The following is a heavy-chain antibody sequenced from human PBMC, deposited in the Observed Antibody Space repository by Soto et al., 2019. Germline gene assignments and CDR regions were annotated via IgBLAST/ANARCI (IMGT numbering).Heavy chain of an antibody. CDR2: IWYDGSNK. D-gene: IGHD2-15*01. J-gene: IGHJ6*02. CDR1: GFTFNTYG. CDR3: ARDRAKRSEPNYYYGMDV. Sequence: PGGSLRLSCTTSGFTFNTYGMHWVRQAPGKGLEWVAIIWYDGSNKYYADSVKGRFTISRDNSRNTLYLQMNSLRAEDTALYYCARDRAKRSEPNYYYGMDVWGQGTTVTVSS. V-gene: IGHV3-33*08.